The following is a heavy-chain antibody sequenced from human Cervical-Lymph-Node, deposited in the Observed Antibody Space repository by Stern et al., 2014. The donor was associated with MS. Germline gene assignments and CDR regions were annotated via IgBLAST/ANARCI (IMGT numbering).Heavy chain of an antibody. CDR2: MYYSGNT. CDR3: ARVSNPYYGMDV. Sequence: VQLLESGPGLVKPSETLSLTCTVSGGSISSYYWSWIRQPPGKGLEWIGYMYYSGNTNYNPSLKSRVTISVDTSKNQFSLKLSSVTAADTAVYYCARVSNPYYGMDVWGQGTTVTVSS. D-gene: IGHD3-3*02. V-gene: IGHV4-59*01. J-gene: IGHJ6*02. CDR1: GGSISSYY.